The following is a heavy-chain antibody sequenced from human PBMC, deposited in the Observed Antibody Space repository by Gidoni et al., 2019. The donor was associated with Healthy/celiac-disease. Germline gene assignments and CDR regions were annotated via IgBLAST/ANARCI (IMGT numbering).Heavy chain of an antibody. Sequence: EVQLVESGGGLVKPGVSLRLSCAASGFTFSSYSMNWVRQAPGKGLEWVSSISSSSSYIYYADSVKGRFTISRDNAKNSLYLQMNSLRAEDTAVYYCARGPFCSSTSCYLGDFDYWGQGTLVTVSS. CDR1: GFTFSSYS. V-gene: IGHV3-21*01. CDR2: ISSSSSYI. J-gene: IGHJ4*02. D-gene: IGHD2-2*01. CDR3: ARGPFCSSTSCYLGDFDY.